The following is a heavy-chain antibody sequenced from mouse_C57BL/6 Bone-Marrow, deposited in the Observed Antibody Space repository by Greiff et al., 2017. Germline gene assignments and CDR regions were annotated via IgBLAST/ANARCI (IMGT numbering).Heavy chain of an antibody. CDR3: TRDTTLVYWYFDV. Sequence: QVQLKQSGAELVRPGASVTLSCKASGYTFTDYEMHWVKQTPVHGLEWIGAIDPETGGTAYNQKFKGKAILTAGKSSSTAYMELRSLTSEDSAVYYCTRDTTLVYWYFDVWGTGTTVTVSS. V-gene: IGHV1-15*01. CDR1: GYTFTDYE. D-gene: IGHD1-1*01. J-gene: IGHJ1*03. CDR2: IDPETGGT.